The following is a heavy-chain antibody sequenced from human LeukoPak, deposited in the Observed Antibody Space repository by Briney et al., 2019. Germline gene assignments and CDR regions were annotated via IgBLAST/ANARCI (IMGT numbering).Heavy chain of an antibody. CDR2: ISSSGSTI. J-gene: IGHJ6*02. D-gene: IGHD6-6*01. V-gene: IGHV3-11*01. CDR1: GFTFSDYY. CDR3: ASHSSSSYYYGMDV. Sequence: GGSLRLSCAASGFTFSDYYMSWIRQAPGKGLEWVSYISSSGSTIYYADSVKGRFTISRDNAKNSLYLQMNSLRAEDTAVYYCASHSSSSYYYGMDVWGQGTTVTISS.